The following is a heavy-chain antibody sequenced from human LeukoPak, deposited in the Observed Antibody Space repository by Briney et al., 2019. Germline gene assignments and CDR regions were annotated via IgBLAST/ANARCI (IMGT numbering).Heavy chain of an antibody. V-gene: IGHV3-53*04. Sequence: PGGSLRLSCAASAFTVSSNYMSWVRQAPGKGLEWVSVIYSGGSTYYADYVKGRFTISRHNSKNTLYLQMNSLRGEDTAVYYCATIGGDYVSFDNWGQGTLVTVTS. CDR2: IYSGGST. CDR3: ATIGGDYVSFDN. J-gene: IGHJ4*02. CDR1: AFTVSSNY. D-gene: IGHD4-17*01.